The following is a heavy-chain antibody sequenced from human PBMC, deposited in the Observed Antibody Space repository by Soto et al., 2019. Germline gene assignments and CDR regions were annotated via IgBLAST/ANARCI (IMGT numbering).Heavy chain of an antibody. CDR3: TRGPRPTSIGTGAL. CDR1: GFIFSMYW. V-gene: IGHV3-74*01. Sequence: LRLSCETSGFIFSMYWMHWVRQVPGKGPQWVARITDDGSTTYYAASVEGRFTISRDNAKNALYLQMTSLRADDTAVYYCTRGPRPTSIGTGALWGQGTLVTVSS. D-gene: IGHD3-10*01. J-gene: IGHJ4*02. CDR2: ITDDGSTT.